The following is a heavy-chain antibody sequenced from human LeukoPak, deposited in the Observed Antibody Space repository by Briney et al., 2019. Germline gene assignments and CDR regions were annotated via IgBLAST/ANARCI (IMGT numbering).Heavy chain of an antibody. Sequence: SETLSLTCTVSGGSISSGGYYWSWIRQHPGTGLEWIGYIYYSGSTYYNPSLKSRVTISVDTSKNQFSLKLSSVTAADTAVYYCARGRGELLLDYWGQGTLVTVSS. CDR1: GGSISSGGYY. CDR2: IYYSGST. V-gene: IGHV4-31*03. D-gene: IGHD1-26*01. J-gene: IGHJ4*02. CDR3: ARGRGELLLDY.